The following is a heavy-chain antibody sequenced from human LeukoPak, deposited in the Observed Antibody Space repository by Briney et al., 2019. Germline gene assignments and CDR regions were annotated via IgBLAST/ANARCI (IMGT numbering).Heavy chain of an antibody. CDR2: ISSSSSYI. Sequence: GGSLRFSCAASGFTFSSYSMNWVRQAPGNGLEWVSSISSSSSYIYYADSVKGRFTISRDNAKNSLYLQMNSLRAEDTAVYYCARVAPRAFYYYGMDVWGQGTTVTVSS. V-gene: IGHV3-21*01. CDR3: ARVAPRAFYYYGMDV. J-gene: IGHJ6*02. CDR1: GFTFSSYS.